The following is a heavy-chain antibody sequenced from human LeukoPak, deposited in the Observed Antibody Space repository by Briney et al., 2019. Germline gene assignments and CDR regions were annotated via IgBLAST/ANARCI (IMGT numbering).Heavy chain of an antibody. CDR1: GGTFSSYA. D-gene: IGHD3-3*01. V-gene: IGHV1-69*13. CDR3: ATTPFWSGAKYFDY. Sequence: VASVKVSCTASGGTFSSYAISWVRQAPGQGLEWMGGIIPIFGTANYAQKFQGRVTITADESTSTAYMELSSLRSEDTAVYYCATTPFWSGAKYFDYWGQGTLVTVSS. CDR2: IIPIFGTA. J-gene: IGHJ4*02.